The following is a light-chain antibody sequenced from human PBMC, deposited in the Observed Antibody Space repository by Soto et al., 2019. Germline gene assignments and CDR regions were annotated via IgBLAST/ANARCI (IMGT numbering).Light chain of an antibody. J-gene: IGKJ2*01. CDR1: QSVTSN. V-gene: IGKV3-15*01. CDR3: QQYNNGPPDT. Sequence: EIVLKQSPATLSVSPGERATLSCRASQSVTSNLAWYQQKPGQAPWLLIYAASARATGIPTRFSGSGSGTEFTLTISSLQSEDFAVYYCQQYNNGPPDTFGQGTKLEIK. CDR2: AAS.